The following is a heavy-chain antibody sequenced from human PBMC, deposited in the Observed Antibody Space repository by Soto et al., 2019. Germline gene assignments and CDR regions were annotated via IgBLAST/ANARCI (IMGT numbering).Heavy chain of an antibody. V-gene: IGHV4-59*01. CDR1: GDSISSYY. CDR2: LYYGRSA. Sequence: QVQLQESGPGLVKPSETLSLTCAVSGDSISSYYCMWIRQPPGKGLESIGYLYYGRSANYNPSLKRRVTLAVDTPTNQGALTLSSMTAADTAVYYCALRSMAVVPEYWGQGTLVTVSS. CDR3: ALRSMAVVPEY. J-gene: IGHJ4*02. D-gene: IGHD3-22*01.